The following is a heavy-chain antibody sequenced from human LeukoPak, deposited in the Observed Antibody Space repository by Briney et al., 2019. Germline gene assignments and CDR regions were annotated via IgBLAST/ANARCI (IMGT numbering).Heavy chain of an antibody. Sequence: GGSLRLSCVASGFTFSNDWMHWVRQAPGKGLVWVSRLYSDGSSTTYADSVKGRFSISRDNAKNTLYLQMNSLRVEDTAVYYCARGRPHGNDYWGQGTLVTVSS. J-gene: IGHJ4*02. D-gene: IGHD4-23*01. CDR3: ARGRPHGNDY. CDR2: LYSDGSST. V-gene: IGHV3-74*01. CDR1: GFTFSNDW.